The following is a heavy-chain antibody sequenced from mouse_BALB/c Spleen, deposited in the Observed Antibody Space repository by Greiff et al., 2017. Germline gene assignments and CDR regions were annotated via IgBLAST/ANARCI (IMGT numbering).Heavy chain of an antibody. CDR1: GYSFTDYN. Sequence: EVQLQESGPELVKPGASVKVSCKASGYSFTDYNMYWVKQSHGKSLEWIGYIDPYNGGTSYNQKFKGKATLTVDKSSSTAFMHLNSLTSEDSAVYYCARSHYYGSSYEDYYAMDYWGQGTSVTVSS. J-gene: IGHJ4*01. CDR2: IDPYNGGT. V-gene: IGHV1S135*01. D-gene: IGHD1-1*01. CDR3: ARSHYYGSSYEDYYAMDY.